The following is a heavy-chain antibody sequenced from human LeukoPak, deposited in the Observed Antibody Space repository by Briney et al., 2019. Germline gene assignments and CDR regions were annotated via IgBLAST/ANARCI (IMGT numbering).Heavy chain of an antibody. Sequence: SETLSLTCAVYGXSFSGYYGSWIRQPPGKGQEWIGEINHSGSTNYNPSLKSRVTISVDTSKNQFSLKLSSVTAADTAVYYCAREYGSGSYCFDIWGQGTVVTVSS. CDR3: AREYGSGSYCFDI. D-gene: IGHD3-10*01. CDR1: GXSFSGYY. J-gene: IGHJ3*02. V-gene: IGHV4-34*01. CDR2: INHSGST.